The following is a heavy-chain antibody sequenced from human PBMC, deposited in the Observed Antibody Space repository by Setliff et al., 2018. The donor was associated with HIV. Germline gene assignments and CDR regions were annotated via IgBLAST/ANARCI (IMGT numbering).Heavy chain of an antibody. J-gene: IGHJ5*02. V-gene: IGHV4-38-2*02. CDR3: ARVKSIKTTLVRLWPRFDL. CDR1: GDSISSDFY. D-gene: IGHD3-10*01. CDR2: IDDSGSI. Sequence: SETLSLTCTVSGDSISSDFYWGWIRQPPGKGLEWIGEIDDSGSIIYNPSLQSRVTMSVDTSENQFSLKVRSLTAADTGLYYCARVKSIKTTLVRLWPRFDLWGQGTQVTVSS.